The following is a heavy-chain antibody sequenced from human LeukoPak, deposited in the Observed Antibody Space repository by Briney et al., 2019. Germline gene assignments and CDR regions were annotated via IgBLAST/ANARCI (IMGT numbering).Heavy chain of an antibody. D-gene: IGHD2-15*01. CDR1: GYTFTAYY. V-gene: IGHV1-2*06. Sequence: ASVKVSCKASGYTFTAYYMHWVRQAPGQGLEWLGRINPNTDVTRYAQKFQGRVTMTRDTSISSVYMELSRLTCDDTAVYYCARSRESCIGGTCPGDYWGQGTRVTVSS. J-gene: IGHJ4*02. CDR3: ARSRESCIGGTCPGDY. CDR2: INPNTDVT.